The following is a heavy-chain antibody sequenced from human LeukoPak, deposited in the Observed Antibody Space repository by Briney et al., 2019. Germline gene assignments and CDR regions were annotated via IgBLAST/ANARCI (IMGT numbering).Heavy chain of an antibody. J-gene: IGHJ4*02. D-gene: IGHD3-22*01. CDR3: ARLYYDSSGYYQICYFDY. CDR2: IYFSGST. CDR1: GGSISSSSYY. V-gene: IGHV4-39*01. Sequence: SETLSLTCTVSGGSISSSSYYWGWIRQPPGKGLEWIGSIYFSGSTYYNPSLKSRVTISVDTSKNQFSLNLSSVTAADTAVYYCARLYYDSSGYYQICYFDYWGQGTLVTVSS.